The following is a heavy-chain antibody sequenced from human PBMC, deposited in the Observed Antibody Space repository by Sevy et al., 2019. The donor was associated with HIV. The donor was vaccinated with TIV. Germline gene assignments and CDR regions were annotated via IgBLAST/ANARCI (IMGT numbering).Heavy chain of an antibody. V-gene: IGHV4-38-2*01. CDR1: GYSISSGYY. Sequence: SETLSLTCAVSGYSISSGYYWGWIRQPPGKGLEWMGSIYHSGSTYYNPSLKSRVTISVDTSKNQFSLKLSSVTAADTAVYYCARGGKWFGELYWFDPWGQGTLVTVSS. D-gene: IGHD3-10*01. J-gene: IGHJ5*02. CDR3: ARGGKWFGELYWFDP. CDR2: IYHSGST.